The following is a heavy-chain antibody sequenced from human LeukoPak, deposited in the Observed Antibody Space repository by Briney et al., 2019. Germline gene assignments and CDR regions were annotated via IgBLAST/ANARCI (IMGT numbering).Heavy chain of an antibody. CDR1: GYTFTGYY. CDR2: INPNRGGT. V-gene: IGHV1-2*02. Sequence: ASVKVSCKASGYTFTGYYMHWVRQAPGQGLEWMGWINPNRGGTNYAQKFQGRVTMTRDTSISTAYMELSRLRSDDTAVYYCARVSYYDSSGLRVFDIWGQGTMVTVSS. CDR3: ARVSYYDSSGLRVFDI. D-gene: IGHD3-22*01. J-gene: IGHJ3*02.